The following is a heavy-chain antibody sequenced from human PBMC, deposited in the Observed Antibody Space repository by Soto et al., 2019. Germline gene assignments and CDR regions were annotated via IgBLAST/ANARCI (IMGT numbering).Heavy chain of an antibody. V-gene: IGHV1-69*12. CDR2: IILPFGTP. J-gene: IGHJ4*02. CDR1: GTTFSNFA. CDR3: VRGPDYEGYFDY. D-gene: IGHD3-22*01. Sequence: QVRLVQSGAEVKKTGSSVKVSCEASGTTFSNFAIGWVRQAPGQGLELMGGIILPFGTPNYAQKFQGRVTISADESMTTAYMELRGLRSEDTAVYYCVRGPDYEGYFDYWGQGTLVTVSS.